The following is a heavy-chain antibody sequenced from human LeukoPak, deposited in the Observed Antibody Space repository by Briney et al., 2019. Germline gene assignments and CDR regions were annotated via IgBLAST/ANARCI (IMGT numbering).Heavy chain of an antibody. D-gene: IGHD3-22*01. J-gene: IGHJ4*02. CDR3: ARDPSNTSGNYPYFDY. CDR1: GYTFTSYG. Sequence: ASVKVSRKASGYTFTSYGISWVRQAPGQGLEWMGWISAYNGDTKYAQNFQGRVTITTDTSTTTAYMELRSLRSDDTAVYYCARDPSNTSGNYPYFDYWGREPWSPSPQ. V-gene: IGHV1-18*01. CDR2: ISAYNGDT.